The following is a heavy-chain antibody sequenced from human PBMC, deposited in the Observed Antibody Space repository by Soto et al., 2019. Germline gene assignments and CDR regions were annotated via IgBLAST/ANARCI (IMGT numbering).Heavy chain of an antibody. Sequence: QVQLVESGGGVVQPGRSLRLSCAASGFTFSNYAIHWVRQAPGKGLEWVAVLSHAGNNIHYADSVKGRFTVSRDNSKNTLFLQMNSLRPEDTALYYCARGPIGDAAMVTNYFDYWGQGTLVTVSS. CDR3: ARGPIGDAAMVTNYFDY. J-gene: IGHJ4*02. V-gene: IGHV3-30-3*01. D-gene: IGHD5-18*01. CDR1: GFTFSNYA. CDR2: LSHAGNNI.